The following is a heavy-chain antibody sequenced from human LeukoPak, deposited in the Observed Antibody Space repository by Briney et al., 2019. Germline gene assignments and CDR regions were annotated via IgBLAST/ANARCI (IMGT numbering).Heavy chain of an antibody. Sequence: ASVKVSCKASGYTFTSYYMHWVRRAPGQGLEWMGIINPSGGSTSYAQKFQGRVTMTRDTSTSTVYMELSSLRSEDTAVYYCARGPQYYDFWSGYYTDTNFDYWGQGTLVTVSS. J-gene: IGHJ4*02. CDR3: ARGPQYYDFWSGYYTDTNFDY. CDR2: INPSGGST. CDR1: GYTFTSYY. V-gene: IGHV1-46*01. D-gene: IGHD3-3*01.